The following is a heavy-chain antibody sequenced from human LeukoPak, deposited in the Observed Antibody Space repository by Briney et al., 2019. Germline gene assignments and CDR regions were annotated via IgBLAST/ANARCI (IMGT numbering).Heavy chain of an antibody. CDR1: GFTFNNNA. Sequence: AGGSLRLSCAISGFTFNNNAMSWVRQAPGKGLEWVSAINGGGDATEYADSVKGRFTISRDNSKNTLYLQMNSLRPDDTAVYYCARCTASCYANAFDVWGQGTLLTVSS. D-gene: IGHD2-2*01. J-gene: IGHJ3*01. CDR2: INGGGDAT. V-gene: IGHV3-23*01. CDR3: ARCTASCYANAFDV.